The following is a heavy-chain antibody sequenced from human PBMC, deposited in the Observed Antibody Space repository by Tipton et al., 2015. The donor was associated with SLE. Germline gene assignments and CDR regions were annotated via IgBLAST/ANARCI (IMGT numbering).Heavy chain of an antibody. V-gene: IGHV3-23*01. Sequence: SLRLSCAASGFTFSSYAMSWVRQAPGKGLEWVSAISGSGGSTYYADSVKGRFTISRDNSKNTLYLQMNSLRAEDTAVYYCAKGTPYSSGINWYFDLWGRGTLVTVSS. J-gene: IGHJ2*01. CDR3: AKGTPYSSGINWYFDL. D-gene: IGHD6-19*01. CDR1: GFTFSSYA. CDR2: ISGSGGST.